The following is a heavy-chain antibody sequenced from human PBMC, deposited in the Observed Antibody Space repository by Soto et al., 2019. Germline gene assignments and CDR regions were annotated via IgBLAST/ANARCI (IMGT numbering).Heavy chain of an antibody. CDR1: GGSIKSGDYY. D-gene: IGHD2-21*02. V-gene: IGHV4-30-4*01. J-gene: IGHJ4*02. CDR2: IYYSANT. Sequence: SETLSLTCAVSGGSIKSGDYYWTWIRQPPGKGLEFIGYIYYSANTYYNPSLKSRVTISVDTSKNHLSLKLSSVTAADTAVYYCARGPCGGDCYPPDSWGQGTLVTVSS. CDR3: ARGPCGGDCYPPDS.